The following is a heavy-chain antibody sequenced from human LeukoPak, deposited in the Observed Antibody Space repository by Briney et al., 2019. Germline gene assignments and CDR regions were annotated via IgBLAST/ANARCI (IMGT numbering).Heavy chain of an antibody. J-gene: IGHJ4*02. CDR1: GGSISDYY. CDR2: IFISGNT. V-gene: IGHV4-4*07. Sequence: PSETLSLTCTVSGGSISDYYWSWIRQPAGQGLEGIGRIFISGNTNYNPSLKSRVTMSLDTSKTQFSLKLSSVTAADTAVYYCAGTQPSDSGPGDYWGQGTLVTVSS. D-gene: IGHD1-26*01. CDR3: AGTQPSDSGPGDY.